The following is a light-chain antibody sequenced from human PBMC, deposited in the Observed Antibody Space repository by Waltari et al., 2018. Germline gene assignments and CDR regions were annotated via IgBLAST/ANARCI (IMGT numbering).Light chain of an antibody. V-gene: IGKV3-20*01. J-gene: IGKJ2*01. CDR3: QHYSSAPNT. Sequence: EIVLTQSPGTLSLFPGERATLSCRASQSVSSNYLAWYQQKPGQAPRLLIHDASSRATGIPDRFSGSGSGTDFNITISGLEPEDFAVYFCQHYSSAPNTFGQGTRLEIK. CDR2: DAS. CDR1: QSVSSNY.